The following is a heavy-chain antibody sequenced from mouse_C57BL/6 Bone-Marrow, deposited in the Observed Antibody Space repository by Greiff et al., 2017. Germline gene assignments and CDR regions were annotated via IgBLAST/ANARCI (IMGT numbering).Heavy chain of an antibody. V-gene: IGHV1-81*01. CDR1: GYTFTSYG. J-gene: IGHJ3*01. D-gene: IGHD1-1*01. Sequence: VKVVESGAELARPGASVKLSCKASGYTFTSYGISWVKQRTGQGLEWIGEIYPRSGNTYYNEKFKGKATLTADKSSSTAYMELRSLTSEDSAVYFCARKPNYYGSSYSWFAYWGQGTLVTVSA. CDR2: IYPRSGNT. CDR3: ARKPNYYGSSYSWFAY.